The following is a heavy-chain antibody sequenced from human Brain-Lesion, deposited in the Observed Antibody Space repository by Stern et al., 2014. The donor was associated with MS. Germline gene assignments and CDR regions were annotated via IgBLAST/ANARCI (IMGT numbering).Heavy chain of an antibody. V-gene: IGHV4-30-4*01. CDR1: SSGDNY. CDR3: ARGESSRYYYYFDY. Sequence: SSGDNYWSWTRQSPGKGLEWIGYIYYIGSTFYNPSLKSRVTISVDTSQNQFSLRLSSVTAADTAVYYCARGESSRYYYYFDYWGQGTLVTVSS. J-gene: IGHJ4*02. D-gene: IGHD3-22*01. CDR2: IYYIGST.